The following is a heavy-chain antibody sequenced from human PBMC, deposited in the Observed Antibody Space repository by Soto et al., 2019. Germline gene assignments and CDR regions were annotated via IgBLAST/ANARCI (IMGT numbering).Heavy chain of an antibody. D-gene: IGHD2-15*01. Sequence: EVQLVESGGGLVQPGGSLRLSCAASGFTFSSYWMNWVRQAPGKGLEWVANIKQDGSEKYYVDSVKGRFTISRDNAMNTLDLRMNSMRADDTAVYYCAIYCSGGSCYRKYFQHCCDGTLVIVSS. J-gene: IGHJ1*01. CDR1: GFTFSSYW. CDR3: AIYCSGGSCYRKYFQH. V-gene: IGHV3-7*01. CDR2: IKQDGSEK.